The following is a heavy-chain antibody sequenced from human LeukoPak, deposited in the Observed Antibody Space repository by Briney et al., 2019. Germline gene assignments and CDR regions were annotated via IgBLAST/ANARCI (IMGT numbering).Heavy chain of an antibody. CDR3: ARDLSEKYCIDY. D-gene: IGHD2-8*02. CDR1: GFTFSSYA. CDR2: ISDSGGST. V-gene: IGHV3-23*01. J-gene: IGHJ4*02. Sequence: GGSLRLSCAASGFTFSSYAMSWVRQAPGKGLEWVSAISDSGGSTYHADSVKGRFTISRDNSKNTLSLQMNSLRAEDTAIYYCARDLSEKYCIDYWGQGTLVTVSS.